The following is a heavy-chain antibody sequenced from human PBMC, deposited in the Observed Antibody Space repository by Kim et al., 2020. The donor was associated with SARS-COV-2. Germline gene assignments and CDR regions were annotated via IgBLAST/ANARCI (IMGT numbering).Heavy chain of an antibody. V-gene: IGHV3-15*01. D-gene: IGHD3-22*01. Sequence: APVKGRFTISRDDSKNTLYLQMNSLKTEDTAVYYCTTVPDYYDSSGYPGYWGQGTLVTVSS. CDR3: TTVPDYYDSSGYPGY. J-gene: IGHJ4*02.